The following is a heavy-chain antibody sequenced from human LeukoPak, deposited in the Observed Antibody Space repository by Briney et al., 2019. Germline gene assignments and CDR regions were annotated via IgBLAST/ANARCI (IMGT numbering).Heavy chain of an antibody. J-gene: IGHJ5*02. CDR1: GYSFTDCY. CDR3: ATVDNDFWSAWGQGWYDR. Sequence: ASVNVSSKPSGYSFTDCYMHWVRQAPGQGLGWMGWIRPNSGVTNYAQKFQGRVTMTRDTSTNTAYMEMNRLKSEDTAFYYCATVDNDFWSAWGQGWYDRWGQGTLVTVSS. CDR2: IRPNSGVT. V-gene: IGHV1-2*02. D-gene: IGHD3-3*01.